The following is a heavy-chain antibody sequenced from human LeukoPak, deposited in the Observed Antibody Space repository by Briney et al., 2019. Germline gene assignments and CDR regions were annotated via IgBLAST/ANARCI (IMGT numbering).Heavy chain of an antibody. Sequence: GGPLRLSCAASGFTFSGYAMSWVRQAPGKGLEWVSAISGSGGSTYYADSVKGRFTISRDNSKNTLFLQMNSLRAEDTAVYYCAKYDSFDHYYDSSGRFDCWGQGTLVTVSS. J-gene: IGHJ4*02. CDR3: AKYDSFDHYYDSSGRFDC. V-gene: IGHV3-23*01. CDR1: GFTFSGYA. D-gene: IGHD3-22*01. CDR2: ISGSGGST.